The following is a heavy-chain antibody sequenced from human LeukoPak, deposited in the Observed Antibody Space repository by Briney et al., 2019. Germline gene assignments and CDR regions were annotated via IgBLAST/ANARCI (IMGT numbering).Heavy chain of an antibody. CDR2: INHSGST. CDR3: ARRGVVVVPAAPRGAFDI. Sequence: SETLSLTCAVYGGSFSGYYWSWIRQPPGKGLEWIGEINHSGSTNYNPSLKSRVTISVDTSKNQFSLKLSSVTAADTAVYYCARRGVVVVPAAPRGAFDIWGQGTMVTVSS. D-gene: IGHD2-2*01. CDR1: GGSFSGYY. J-gene: IGHJ3*02. V-gene: IGHV4-34*01.